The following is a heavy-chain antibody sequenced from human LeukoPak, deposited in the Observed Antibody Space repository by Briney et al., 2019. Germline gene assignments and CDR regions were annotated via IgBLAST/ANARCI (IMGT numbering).Heavy chain of an antibody. CDR3: ARAGSAFDYYYYGMDV. CDR2: ISSSSSYI. Sequence: PGGSLRFSCAASGFTFSSYSINWVRQAPGKGLEWVSSISSSSSYIYYADSVKGRFTISRDNAKNSLYLQMNSLRAEDTAVYYCARAGSAFDYYYYGMDVWGQGTTVTVSS. J-gene: IGHJ6*02. V-gene: IGHV3-21*01. CDR1: GFTFSSYS.